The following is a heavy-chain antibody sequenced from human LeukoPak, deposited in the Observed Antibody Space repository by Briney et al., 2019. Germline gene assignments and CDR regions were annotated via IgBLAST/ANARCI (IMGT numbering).Heavy chain of an antibody. CDR3: ARDAAEMGGYNPEFDY. Sequence: PGGSLRLSCAASGFTFSSYWMHWVRQAPGKGLVWVSRINSDGSSTSYADSVKGRFTISRDNAKNTLYLQMNSLRAEDTAVYYCARDAAEMGGYNPEFDYWGQGTLVTVSS. CDR2: INSDGSST. V-gene: IGHV3-74*01. D-gene: IGHD5-24*01. CDR1: GFTFSSYW. J-gene: IGHJ4*02.